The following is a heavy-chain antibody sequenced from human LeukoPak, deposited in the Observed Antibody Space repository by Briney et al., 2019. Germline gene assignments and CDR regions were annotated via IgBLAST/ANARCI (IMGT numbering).Heavy chain of an antibody. CDR1: GGSISSSSYY. Sequence: SETLSLTCTVSGGSISSSSYYWGWIRQPPGKGLEWIGSIYYSVSTYYNPSLKSRVTISVDTSKNQFSLKLSSVTAANTAVYYCARVPTVTFFDYWGQGTLVTVSS. D-gene: IGHD4-17*01. J-gene: IGHJ4*02. V-gene: IGHV4-39*07. CDR2: IYYSVST. CDR3: ARVPTVTFFDY.